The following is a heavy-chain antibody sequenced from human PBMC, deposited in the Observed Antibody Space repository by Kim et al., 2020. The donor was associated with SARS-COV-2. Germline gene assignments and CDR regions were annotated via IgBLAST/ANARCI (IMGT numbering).Heavy chain of an antibody. CDR3: ARGVLVVPAAIVAGYYYGMDV. CDR1: GYTFTSYY. J-gene: IGHJ6*02. CDR2: INPSGGST. Sequence: ASVKVSCKASGYTFTSYYMHWVRQAPGQGLEWMGIINPSGGSTSYAQKFQGRVTMTRDTSTSTVYMELSSLRSEDTAVYYCARGVLVVPAAIVAGYYYGMDVWGQGTTVTVSS. V-gene: IGHV1-46*01. D-gene: IGHD2-2*01.